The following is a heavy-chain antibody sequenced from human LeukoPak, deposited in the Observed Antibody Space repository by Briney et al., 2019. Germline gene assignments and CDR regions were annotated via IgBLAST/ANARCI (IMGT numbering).Heavy chain of an antibody. CDR1: GFTFSSYS. V-gene: IGHV3-21*01. J-gene: IGHJ3*02. CDR2: ISSSNNYI. CDR3: ARAHNFYGGNSKGAFDI. Sequence: GGSLRLSCAASGFTFSSYSMNWVRQAPGKGLEWVSSISSSNNYIYYADSVKGRFTISRDNAKNSLYPQMNSLRAEDTAVYYCARAHNFYGGNSKGAFDIWGQGTLVTVSS. D-gene: IGHD4-23*01.